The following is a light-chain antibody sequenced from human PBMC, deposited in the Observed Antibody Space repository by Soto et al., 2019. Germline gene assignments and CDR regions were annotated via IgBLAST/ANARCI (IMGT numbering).Light chain of an antibody. J-gene: IGLJ1*01. CDR2: DVS. Sequence: QSALTQPRSVSGSPGQSVTISCAGTTSDVGGYNYVSWYQQHPGKAPKVMIYDVSKRPSGVPDRFSGSKSGNTASLTISGLQAEDEADYYCCSYAGGYTYVFGTGTQLTV. CDR3: CSYAGGYTYV. CDR1: TSDVGGYNY. V-gene: IGLV2-11*01.